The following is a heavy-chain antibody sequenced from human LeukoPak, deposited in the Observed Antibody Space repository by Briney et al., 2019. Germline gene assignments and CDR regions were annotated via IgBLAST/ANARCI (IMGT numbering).Heavy chain of an antibody. CDR2: ISSSSSCI. CDR3: ARAEYSSSFDLYYYYYMDV. V-gene: IGHV3-21*01. CDR1: GFTFSSYS. J-gene: IGHJ6*03. Sequence: PGGSLRLSCAASGFTFSSYSMNWVRQAPGKGLEWVSSISSSSSCIYYADSVKGRFTISRDNAKNSLYLQMNSLRAEDTAVYYCARAEYSSSFDLYYYYYMDVWGKGTTVTVSS. D-gene: IGHD6-6*01.